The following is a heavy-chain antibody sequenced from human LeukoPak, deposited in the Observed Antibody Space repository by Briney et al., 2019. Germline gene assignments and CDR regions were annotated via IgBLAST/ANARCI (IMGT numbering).Heavy chain of an antibody. Sequence: PGGSLRLSCAASGFTFNNVWMSWVRQAPGKGLEWVGHIKSKTDGGTTDYAAPVKGRFTISRDDSKNTLYLQMNSLKTEDTAVYFCTTDKYTWIQLPFDYWGQGTLVTVSS. D-gene: IGHD5-18*01. CDR1: GFTFNNVW. J-gene: IGHJ4*02. V-gene: IGHV3-15*01. CDR3: TTDKYTWIQLPFDY. CDR2: IKSKTDGGTT.